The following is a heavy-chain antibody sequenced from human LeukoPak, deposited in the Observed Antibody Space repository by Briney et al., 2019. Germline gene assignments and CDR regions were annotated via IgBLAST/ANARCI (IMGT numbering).Heavy chain of an antibody. D-gene: IGHD3-10*02. J-gene: IGHJ5*02. V-gene: IGHV1-2*02. CDR1: GYTFIGYY. CDR2: INPNSGGT. CDR3: ARGRKPFSGTAIYSGNWFDP. Sequence: ASVKVSCKASGYTFIGYYMHWVRQAPGQGLEWMGWINPNSGGTNYAQKFQGRVTMTRDTSISTAYMDLSRLRSDDTAVYYCARGRKPFSGTAIYSGNWFDPWGQGTLVTVSS.